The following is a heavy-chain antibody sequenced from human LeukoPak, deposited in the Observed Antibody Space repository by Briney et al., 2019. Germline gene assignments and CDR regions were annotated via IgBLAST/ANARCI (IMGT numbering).Heavy chain of an antibody. D-gene: IGHD5-24*01. CDR3: AQGKRWLQLGKGDYFDY. J-gene: IGHJ4*02. Sequence: ASVKVSCKASGYIFTDYYMHWVRQAPGQELGWMGRINPNSGGTNYAQKFQGRVTMTRDTSISTAYMELSRLRSDDSAVYYCAQGKRWLQLGKGDYFDYWGQGTLVTVSS. CDR1: GYIFTDYY. V-gene: IGHV1-2*06. CDR2: INPNSGGT.